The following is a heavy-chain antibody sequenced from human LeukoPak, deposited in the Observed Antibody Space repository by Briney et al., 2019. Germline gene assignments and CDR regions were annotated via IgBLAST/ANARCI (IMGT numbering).Heavy chain of an antibody. D-gene: IGHD3-16*02. V-gene: IGHV1-24*01. Sequence: GASVKVSCKVSEYTLTELSMHWVRQAPGKGLEWMGGFDPEDGETMFAQKFQGRVTMTEDTSTDTAYMELRSLRSDDTAVYYCARDQEDDYVWGSYRHFDYWGQGTLVTVSS. CDR1: EYTLTELS. J-gene: IGHJ4*02. CDR3: ARDQEDDYVWGSYRHFDY. CDR2: FDPEDGET.